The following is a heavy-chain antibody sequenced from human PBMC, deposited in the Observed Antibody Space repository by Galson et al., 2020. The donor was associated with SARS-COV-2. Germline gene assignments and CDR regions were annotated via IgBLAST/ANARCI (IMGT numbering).Heavy chain of an antibody. J-gene: IGHJ4*02. D-gene: IGHD6-13*01. CDR2: ISSNGGST. V-gene: IGHV3-64*01. CDR1: GFAFSSYG. CDR3: ASGRYSDSYIDY. Sequence: GGSLRLSCGASGFAFSSYGMHWVRQAPGKGLEYVSGISSNGGSTNYAKSVKGRFTVSRDNSKNTLYLHMGSLRAEDMAVYYCASGRYSDSYIDYWGQGTLVTVSS.